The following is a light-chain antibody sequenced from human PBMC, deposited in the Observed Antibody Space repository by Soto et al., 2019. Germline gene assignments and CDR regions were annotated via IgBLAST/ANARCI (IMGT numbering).Light chain of an antibody. CDR1: SSDFGGYNY. CDR3: RSYTSSSTVV. J-gene: IGLJ2*01. V-gene: IGLV2-14*01. Sequence: QSALTQPASVSGSPGQSIPISCTGTSSDFGGYNYVSWYQQHPGKAPKLMIYDVSNRPSGVSTRFSGSKSGNTASLTISGLQAEHEADYYCRSYTSSSTVVFGGGTKLTVL. CDR2: DVS.